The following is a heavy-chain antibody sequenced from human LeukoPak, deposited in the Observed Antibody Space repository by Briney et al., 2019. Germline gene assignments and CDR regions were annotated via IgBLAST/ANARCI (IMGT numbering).Heavy chain of an antibody. Sequence: SETLSLTCTVSGGSISSYYWSWIRRPPGKGLEWIGYIYYSGSTNYNPSLKSRVTISVDTSKNQFSLKLSSVTAADTAVYYCARRPYYYDSSGHYRTAPVDYWGQGTLVTVSS. CDR3: ARRPYYYDSSGHYRTAPVDY. D-gene: IGHD3-22*01. CDR2: IYYSGST. CDR1: GGSISSYY. V-gene: IGHV4-59*08. J-gene: IGHJ4*02.